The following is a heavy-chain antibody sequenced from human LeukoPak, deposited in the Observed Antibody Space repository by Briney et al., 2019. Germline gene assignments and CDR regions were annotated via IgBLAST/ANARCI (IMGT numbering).Heavy chain of an antibody. CDR2: LRSDENSK. J-gene: IGHJ4*02. CDR3: AKRTYTGDYFDY. CDR1: GFTFSSNG. D-gene: IGHD1-14*01. Sequence: GGSLRLSCATSGFTFSSNGIYWVRQAPGKGLEWVAASLRSDENSKYYADSVKGRFTISRDNSKNTLYLQMNSLRAEDTAVYYCAKRTYTGDYFDYWGQGTLVTVSS. V-gene: IGHV3-30*02.